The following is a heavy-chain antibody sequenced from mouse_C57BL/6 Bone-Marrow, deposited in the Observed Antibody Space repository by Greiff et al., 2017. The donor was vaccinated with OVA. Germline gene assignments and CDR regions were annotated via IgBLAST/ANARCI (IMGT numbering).Heavy chain of an antibody. CDR3: ARGNTTVAH. J-gene: IGHJ2*01. Sequence: QVQLQQPGAELVKPGASVKMSCKASGYTFTSYWITWVKQRPGQGLEWIGDIYPGSGSTNYNEKFKSKATLTVDTSSSTSYMQLSSLTSDDSAVYYCARGNTTVAHWGQGTTLTVSS. D-gene: IGHD1-1*01. CDR1: GYTFTSYW. V-gene: IGHV1-55*01. CDR2: IYPGSGST.